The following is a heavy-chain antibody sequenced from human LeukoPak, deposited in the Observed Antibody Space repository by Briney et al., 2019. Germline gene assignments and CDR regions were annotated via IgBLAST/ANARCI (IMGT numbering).Heavy chain of an antibody. CDR3: AKGEGVPAAPVFP. CDR1: GFTFSSYG. V-gene: IGHV3-30*02. J-gene: IGHJ5*02. CDR2: IRYGGSNK. D-gene: IGHD2-2*01. Sequence: GGSLRLSCAASGFTFSSYGMHWVRQAPGKGLEWVAFIRYGGSNKYYADSVKGRFTISRDNSKNTLYLQMNSLRAEDTAVYYCAKGEGVPAAPVFPWGQGTLVTVSS.